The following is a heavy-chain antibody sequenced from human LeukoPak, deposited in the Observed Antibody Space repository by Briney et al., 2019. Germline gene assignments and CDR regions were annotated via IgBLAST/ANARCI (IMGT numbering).Heavy chain of an antibody. V-gene: IGHV3-21*01. CDR2: ISSSSSYI. D-gene: IGHD6-13*01. CDR1: GFTFSSYS. Sequence: GGSLRLSCAASGFTFSSYSMNWVRQAPGKGLEWVSSISSSSSYIHYADSVKGRFTISRDNAKNSLYLQMNSLRAEDTAVYYCASTSSSWYGKDYWGQGTLVTVSS. J-gene: IGHJ4*02. CDR3: ASTSSSWYGKDY.